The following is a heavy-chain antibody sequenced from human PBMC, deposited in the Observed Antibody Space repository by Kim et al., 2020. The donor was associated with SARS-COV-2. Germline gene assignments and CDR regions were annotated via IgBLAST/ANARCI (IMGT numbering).Heavy chain of an antibody. D-gene: IGHD6-6*01. CDR1: GYTFTSYY. J-gene: IGHJ3*02. CDR2: INPSGGST. V-gene: IGHV1-46*01. Sequence: ASVKVSCKASGYTFTSYYMHWVRQAPGQGLEWMGIINPSGGSTSYAQKFQGRVTMTRDTSTSTVYMELSSLRSEDTAVYYCARRDHEYSRLIDAFDIWGQGTMVTVSS. CDR3: ARRDHEYSRLIDAFDI.